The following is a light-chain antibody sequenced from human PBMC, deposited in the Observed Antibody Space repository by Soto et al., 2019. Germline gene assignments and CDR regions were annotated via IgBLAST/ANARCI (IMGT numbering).Light chain of an antibody. Sequence: QSALTQPASVSGSPGQSITISCTGTGSDVGGYNYVSLYQQHPGKAPKLMIYDVSNRPSGVSNRFSGSKSGNTASLTISGLQAEDEADYYCSSYTSSSTLVFGTGTQLTVL. V-gene: IGLV2-14*01. J-gene: IGLJ1*01. CDR1: GSDVGGYNY. CDR3: SSYTSSSTLV. CDR2: DVS.